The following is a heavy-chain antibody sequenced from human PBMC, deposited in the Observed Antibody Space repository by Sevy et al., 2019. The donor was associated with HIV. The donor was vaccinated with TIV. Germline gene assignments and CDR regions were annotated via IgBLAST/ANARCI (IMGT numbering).Heavy chain of an antibody. D-gene: IGHD1-1*01. J-gene: IGHJ6*02. V-gene: IGHV3-23*01. Sequence: GGSLRLSCAASGFTFSSYAMSWVRQAPGKGLEWVSAISGSGGSTYYADSVKGRFTISRDNAKNSLYLQMNSRRAEDTAVYYDARDLPADLESPYYYYGMDVWGQGTTVTVSS. CDR3: ARDLPADLESPYYYYGMDV. CDR1: GFTFSSYA. CDR2: ISGSGGST.